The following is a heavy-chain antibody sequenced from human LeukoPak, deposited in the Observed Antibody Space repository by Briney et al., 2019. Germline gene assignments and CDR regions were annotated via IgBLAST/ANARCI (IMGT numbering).Heavy chain of an antibody. D-gene: IGHD2/OR15-2a*01. J-gene: IGHJ4*02. CDR2: ISYDGSKK. Sequence: GRSLRLSCAASGFTFSTYTMHWVRQAPGKGLEWVAVISYDGSKKHCADSVKGRFTVSRDNSKNTLYLQMNSLRAEDTAVYYCAREHNSFSAAPFDYWGQGTLVTVSS. CDR3: AREHNSFSAAPFDY. V-gene: IGHV3-30-3*01. CDR1: GFTFSTYT.